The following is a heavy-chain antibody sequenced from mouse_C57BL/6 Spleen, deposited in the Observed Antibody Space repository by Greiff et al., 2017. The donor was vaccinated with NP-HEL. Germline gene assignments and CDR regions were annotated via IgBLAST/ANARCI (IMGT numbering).Heavy chain of an antibody. CDR2: INPSTGGT. CDR3: ARSDDGYYDAMDY. V-gene: IGHV1-43*01. Sequence: VQLQQSGPELVKPGASVKISCKASGYSFTGYYMHWVKQSSEKSLEWIGEINPSTGGTSYNQKFKGKATLTVDKSSSTAYMQLKSLTSEDSAVYYCARSDDGYYDAMDYWGQGTSVTVSS. J-gene: IGHJ4*01. D-gene: IGHD2-3*01. CDR1: GYSFTGYY.